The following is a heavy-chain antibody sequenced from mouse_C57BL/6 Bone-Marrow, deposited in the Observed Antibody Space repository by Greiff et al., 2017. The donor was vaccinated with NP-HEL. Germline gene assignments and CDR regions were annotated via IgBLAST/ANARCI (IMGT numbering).Heavy chain of an antibody. J-gene: IGHJ4*01. V-gene: IGHV3-6*01. Sequence: EESGPGLVKPSQSLSLTCSVAGYSITSGYYWNWIRQFPGNKLEWMGYISYDGSNNYNPSLKNRISITRDTSKNQFFLKLNSVTTEDTATYYCARGIYDGYYEAMDYWGQGTSVTVSS. CDR3: ARGIYDGYYEAMDY. CDR2: ISYDGSN. CDR1: GYSITSGYY. D-gene: IGHD2-3*01.